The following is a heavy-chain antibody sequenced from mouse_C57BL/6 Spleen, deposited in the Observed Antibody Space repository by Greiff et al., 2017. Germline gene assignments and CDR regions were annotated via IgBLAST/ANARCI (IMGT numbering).Heavy chain of an antibody. D-gene: IGHD1-1*01. CDR3: AREEITTVVDD. J-gene: IGHJ2*01. CDR2: IYPGDGDT. CDR1: GYAFSSSW. Sequence: QVQLQQSGPELVKPGASVKISCKASGYAFSSSWMNWVKQRPGKGLEWIGRIYPGDGDTNYNGKFKGKATLTADKSSSTAYMQLSSLTSEYSAVYFCAREEITTVVDDWGQGTTLTVSS. V-gene: IGHV1-82*01.